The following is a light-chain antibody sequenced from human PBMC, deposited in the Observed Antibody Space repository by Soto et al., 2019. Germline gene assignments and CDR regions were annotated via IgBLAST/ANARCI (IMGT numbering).Light chain of an antibody. CDR1: QSVSSNY. Sequence: EIVLTQSPGTLSLSPGERATLSCRASQSVSSNYLVWYQQKPGQAPRLLIYAASSRATGIPDRFSGSGSGTDFTLTISGLEPEDFAVYYCQQYGSSSITFGQGTRLEI. J-gene: IGKJ5*01. CDR3: QQYGSSSIT. V-gene: IGKV3-20*01. CDR2: AAS.